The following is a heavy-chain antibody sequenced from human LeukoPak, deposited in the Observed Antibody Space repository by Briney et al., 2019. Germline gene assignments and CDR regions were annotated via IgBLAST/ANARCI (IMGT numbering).Heavy chain of an antibody. V-gene: IGHV4-39*07. CDR1: GGSVSSSSYY. Sequence: PSETLSLTCTVSGGSVSSSSYYWGWIRQPPGKGLEWIGSIYYSGSTYYNPSLKSRVTISVDTSKNQFSLKLSSVTAADTAVYYCARGVGIVGATERWGQGTLVTVSS. D-gene: IGHD1-26*01. CDR2: IYYSGST. J-gene: IGHJ4*02. CDR3: ARGVGIVGATER.